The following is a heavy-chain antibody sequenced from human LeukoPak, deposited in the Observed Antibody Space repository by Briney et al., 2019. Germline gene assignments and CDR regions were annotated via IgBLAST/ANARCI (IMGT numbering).Heavy chain of an antibody. D-gene: IGHD3-16*01. Sequence: PGGSLRLSCAASGFTFSSYWMSWVRQAPGKGLEWVANIKQDGSEKYYVDSVKGRFTISRDNAKNSLYLQMNSLRAEDTAVYYCARDLLTAVATDDYWGQGTLVTVSS. J-gene: IGHJ4*02. CDR1: GFTFSSYW. V-gene: IGHV3-7*01. CDR2: IKQDGSEK. CDR3: ARDLLTAVATDDY.